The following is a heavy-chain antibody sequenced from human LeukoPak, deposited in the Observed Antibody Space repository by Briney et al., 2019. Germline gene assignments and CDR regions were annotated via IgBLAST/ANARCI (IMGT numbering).Heavy chain of an antibody. J-gene: IGHJ4*02. Sequence: GGSLRLSCAASGFTFDYSAMTWVRQAPEKGLEWVSTINTGDITFYANSVKGRFTISRDNSKNALFLQMNSLRAEDTAIYYCVKGSFTYYDDWGQGTLVTVSS. CDR3: VKGSFTYYDD. CDR2: INTGDIT. CDR1: GFTFDYSA. V-gene: IGHV3-23*01. D-gene: IGHD3-22*01.